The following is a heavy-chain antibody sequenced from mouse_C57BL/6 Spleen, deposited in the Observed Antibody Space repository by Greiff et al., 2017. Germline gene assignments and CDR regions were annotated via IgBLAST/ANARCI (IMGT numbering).Heavy chain of an antibody. V-gene: IGHV5-6*01. CDR3: ARHYYGSSYDWYVDV. Sequence: DVHLVESGGDLVKPGGSLKLSCAASGFTFSSYGLSWVRQTPDKRLEWVATISSGGSYTYYPDSVKGRFTISRDNAKNSLYLQMSSLTFEDTAMYYCARHYYGSSYDWYVDVWGTGTTVTVSS. CDR1: GFTFSSYG. CDR2: ISSGGSYT. J-gene: IGHJ1*03. D-gene: IGHD1-1*01.